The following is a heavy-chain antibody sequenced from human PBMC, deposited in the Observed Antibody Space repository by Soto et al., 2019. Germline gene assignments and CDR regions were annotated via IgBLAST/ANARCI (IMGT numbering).Heavy chain of an antibody. CDR1: GFTFSSYA. CDR2: ISGSGGST. D-gene: IGHD3-22*01. Sequence: GGSLRLSCAASGFTFSSYAMSWVRQAPGKGLEWVSAISGSGGSTYYAHSVKGRFTISRDNSKNTLYLQMNSLGAEDTAVYYCANPYYYDSSGSGPRVDYWGQGTLVTVSS. J-gene: IGHJ4*02. CDR3: ANPYYYDSSGSGPRVDY. V-gene: IGHV3-23*01.